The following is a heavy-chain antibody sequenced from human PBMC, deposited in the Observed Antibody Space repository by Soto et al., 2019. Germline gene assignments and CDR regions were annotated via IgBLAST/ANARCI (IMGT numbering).Heavy chain of an antibody. J-gene: IGHJ3*02. V-gene: IGHV3-72*01. CDR1: GFTFSDHY. Sequence: EVQLEESGGGLVQPGGSLRLSCAASGFTFSDHYMDWVRQAPGKGLEWVGRTRNKANSYTTEYAASVKGRFTISRDDSKNSLYLQMNSLKTEDTAVYYCARGLYCSSTSCYPWGAFDIWGQGTMVTVSS. D-gene: IGHD2-2*01. CDR3: ARGLYCSSTSCYPWGAFDI. CDR2: TRNKANSYTT.